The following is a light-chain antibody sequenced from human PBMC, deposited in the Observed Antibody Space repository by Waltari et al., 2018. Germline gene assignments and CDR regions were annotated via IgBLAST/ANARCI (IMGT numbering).Light chain of an antibody. CDR3: AAWDDSLTGRV. V-gene: IGLV1-47*01. CDR1: SSNIGSNY. CDR2: TDN. Sequence: QSVLTQPSSASGTPGQRVTISCSGSSSNIGSNYVYWYQQLPGTAPKLLIHTDNQRPSGVPDRFSASKYGASASLAISGLRSDDEADYYCAAWDDSLTGRVFGGGTKLTVL. J-gene: IGLJ3*02.